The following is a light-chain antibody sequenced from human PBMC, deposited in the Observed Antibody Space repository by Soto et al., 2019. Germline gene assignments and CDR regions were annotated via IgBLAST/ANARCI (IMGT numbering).Light chain of an antibody. CDR1: SSDVGGYNY. V-gene: IGLV2-11*01. J-gene: IGLJ1*01. Sequence: QSVLTQPRSVSGSPGQSVTISCTGTSSDVGGYNYVSWYQQHPGKAPKLMIYDVSKRPSGVPDRFSGSKSGNTASLTISGLQAEDEADYYCCSYAGSYTDVFGTGDQGHRP. CDR3: CSYAGSYTDV. CDR2: DVS.